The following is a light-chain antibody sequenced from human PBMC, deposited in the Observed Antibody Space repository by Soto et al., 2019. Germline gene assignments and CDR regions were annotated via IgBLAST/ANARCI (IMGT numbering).Light chain of an antibody. CDR3: QQRSNWPLYT. V-gene: IGKV3-11*01. CDR2: DAS. Sequence: EIVLTQSPATLSLSPGERATLSCRASQSVSSYLAWYQQKPGQPPRLLIYDASNRATGIPARFSGSGSGTDFTLTISSLEPEDFAIYYCQQRSNWPLYTFGQGTKLDIK. J-gene: IGKJ2*01. CDR1: QSVSSY.